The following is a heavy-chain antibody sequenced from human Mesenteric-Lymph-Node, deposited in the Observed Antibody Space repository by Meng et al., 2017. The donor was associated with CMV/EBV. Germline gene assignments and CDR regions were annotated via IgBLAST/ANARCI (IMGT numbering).Heavy chain of an antibody. J-gene: IGHJ3*02. CDR3: ARARGYSHHCDI. CDR1: GGSISSSSYY. D-gene: IGHD5-18*01. CDR2: IYYSGST. Sequence: GSLRLSCTVSGGSISSSSYYWGWIRQPPGKGLEWIGSIYYSGSTYYNPSLKSRVTISVDTSKNQFSLKLSSVTAADTAVYYCARARGYSHHCDIWGQGTMVTVSS. V-gene: IGHV4-39*07.